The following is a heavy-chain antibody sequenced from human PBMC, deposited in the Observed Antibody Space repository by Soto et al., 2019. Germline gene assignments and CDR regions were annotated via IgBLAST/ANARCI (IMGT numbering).Heavy chain of an antibody. CDR3: AKDAPGSGWLSDY. CDR2: ISYDGSNK. CDR1: GFTFSSYT. Sequence: GGSLRLSCAASGFTFSSYTMQWVRQAPGKGLEWVAPISYDGSNKYYADSVRGRFTISRDNSRNTLYLQMNSLRAEDTAVYYCAKDAPGSGWLSDYWGRGTLVTVSS. J-gene: IGHJ4*02. D-gene: IGHD3-22*01. V-gene: IGHV3-30-3*01.